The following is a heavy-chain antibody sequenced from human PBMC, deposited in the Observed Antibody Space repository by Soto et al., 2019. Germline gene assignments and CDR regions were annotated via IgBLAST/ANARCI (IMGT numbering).Heavy chain of an antibody. CDR1: EYSITNYW. CDR2: IDPSDSYT. D-gene: IGHD5-18*01. V-gene: IGHV5-10-1*01. J-gene: IGHJ4*02. Sequence: PGEFKKNCYKGAEYSITNYWISWVRQMPGKGLEWMGRIDPSDSYTNYSPSFQGHVTISADKSISTAYLQWSSLKASDTAMYYCARHMDTAMAPLIIWGQGTLVTVSS. CDR3: ARHMDTAMAPLII.